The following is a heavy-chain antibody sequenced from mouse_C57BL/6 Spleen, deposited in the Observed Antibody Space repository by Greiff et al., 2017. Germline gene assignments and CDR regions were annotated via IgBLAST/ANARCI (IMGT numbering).Heavy chain of an antibody. J-gene: IGHJ3*01. CDR1: GFTFSSYG. V-gene: IGHV5-6*01. D-gene: IGHD1-1*01. Sequence: VQLQQSGGDLVKPGGSLKLSCAASGFTFSSYGMSWVRQTPDKRLEWVATISSGGSYTYYPDSVKGRFTISRDNAKNTLYLQMSSLKSEDTAMYYCARHDGSSYWFAYWGQGTLVTVSA. CDR2: ISSGGSYT. CDR3: ARHDGSSYWFAY.